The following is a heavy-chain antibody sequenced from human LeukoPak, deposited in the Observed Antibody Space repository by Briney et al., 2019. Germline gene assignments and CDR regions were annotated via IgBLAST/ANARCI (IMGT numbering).Heavy chain of an antibody. J-gene: IGHJ5*02. Sequence: PGGSLILSCAASGFTVSSNYMSWVRQAPGKGLEWVSVIDRGGSTYYADSVKGRFAISRDNPKNTLYLQMNSLRAEDTAVYYCARDHWPNWFDPWGQGTLVTVSS. CDR2: IDRGGST. V-gene: IGHV3-53*01. CDR3: ARDHWPNWFDP. CDR1: GFTVSSNY.